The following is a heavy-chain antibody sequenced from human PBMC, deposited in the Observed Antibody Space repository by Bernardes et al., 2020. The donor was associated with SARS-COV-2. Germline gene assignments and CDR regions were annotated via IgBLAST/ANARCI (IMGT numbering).Heavy chain of an antibody. CDR1: GFTFSSSG. J-gene: IGHJ6*02. CDR2: IWFDGRNK. V-gene: IGHV3-33*01. Sequence: GGSLRLSCAASGFTFSSSGLYWVRQAPGPGLEWVAIIWFDGRNKYYADSVKGRFTISRDNSKNTLYLQMNSLRAEDTAVYYCARGEVSTSFYGMDVWGQGTTVTVSS. D-gene: IGHD2-2*01. CDR3: ARGEVSTSFYGMDV.